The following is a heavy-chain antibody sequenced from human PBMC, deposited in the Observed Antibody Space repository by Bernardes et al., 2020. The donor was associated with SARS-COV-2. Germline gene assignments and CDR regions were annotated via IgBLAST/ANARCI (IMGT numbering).Heavy chain of an antibody. J-gene: IGHJ4*02. CDR3: ARGIFSRDYYGY. Sequence: ASVKVSCKTSGYTFTDYSLTWVRQAPGQGLEWMGLISTGHGNTKYAQKFQGRVTMTTDKSTTTVYMDLRSLRSDDTAVYYCARGIFSRDYYGYWGQGTLVTVSS. V-gene: IGHV1-18*01. CDR1: GYTFTDYS. D-gene: IGHD3-22*01. CDR2: ISTGHGNT.